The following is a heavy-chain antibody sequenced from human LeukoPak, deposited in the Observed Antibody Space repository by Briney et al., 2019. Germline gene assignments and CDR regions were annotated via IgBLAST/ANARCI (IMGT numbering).Heavy chain of an antibody. V-gene: IGHV4-31*03. CDR1: GGSISSGGYY. Sequence: SDTLSLTCTVSGGSISSGGYYWSWIRQHPGKGLEWIGYIYYSGSTYYNPSLKSRVTISVDTSKNQFSLKLSSVTAADTAVYYCARYGSHRGGWFDPWGQGTLVTVSS. D-gene: IGHD3-10*01. CDR2: IYYSGST. J-gene: IGHJ5*02. CDR3: ARYGSHRGGWFDP.